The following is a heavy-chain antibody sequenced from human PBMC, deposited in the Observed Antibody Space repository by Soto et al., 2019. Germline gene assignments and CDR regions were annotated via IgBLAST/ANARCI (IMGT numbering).Heavy chain of an antibody. V-gene: IGHV3-48*02. CDR3: ARDWGPTSYSTPVFDY. CDR1: GFTFSSYS. J-gene: IGHJ4*02. Sequence: GGSLRLSCAASGFTFSSYSMNWVRQAPGKGLEWVSYISSSSSTIYYADSVKGRFTISRDDAKNSLYLQMNSLRDEDTAVYYCARDWGPTSYSTPVFDYWGQGTLVTVSS. D-gene: IGHD2-15*01. CDR2: ISSSSSTI.